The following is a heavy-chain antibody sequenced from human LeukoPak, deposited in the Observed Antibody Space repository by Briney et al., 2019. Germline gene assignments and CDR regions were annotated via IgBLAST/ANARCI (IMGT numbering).Heavy chain of an antibody. D-gene: IGHD3-22*01. V-gene: IGHV3-23*01. CDR3: ARRAGDYSHPYDY. CDR2: INGSGGST. J-gene: IGHJ4*02. CDR1: GFTFSSYA. Sequence: QPWGVLRLSCAASGFTFSSYAMSWVRQAPGKGLEWVSDINGSGGSTYYADSVKGRFTISRDNSKNTFHLQMNSLRAEDTAVYYCARRAGDYSHPYDYWGQGTLVTVSS.